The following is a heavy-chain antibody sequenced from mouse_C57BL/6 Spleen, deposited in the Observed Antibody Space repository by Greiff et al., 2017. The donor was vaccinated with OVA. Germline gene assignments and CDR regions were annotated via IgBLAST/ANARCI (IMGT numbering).Heavy chain of an antibody. J-gene: IGHJ4*01. CDR3: ARQLRLRPYYAMDY. V-gene: IGHV5-6*01. CDR2: ISSGGSYT. Sequence: EVQLVESGGDLVKPGGSLKLSCAASGFTFSSYGMSWVRQTPDKRLEWVATISSGGSYTYYPDSVKGRFTISRDNAKNTLYLQVSSLKSEDTAMYYCARQLRLRPYYAMDYWGQGTSVTVSS. CDR1: GFTFSSYG. D-gene: IGHD3-2*02.